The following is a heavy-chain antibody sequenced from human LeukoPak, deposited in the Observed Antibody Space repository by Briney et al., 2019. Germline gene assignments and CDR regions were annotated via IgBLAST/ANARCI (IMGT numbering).Heavy chain of an antibody. CDR3: ASPRAYSSSSFDY. Sequence: GGSLRLSCAASGSTFSSYSMNWVRQAPGKGLEWVSSISSSSSYIYYADSVKGRFTISRDNAKNSLYLQMNSLRAEDTAVYYCASPRAYSSSSFDYWGQGTLVTVSS. CDR2: ISSSSSYI. CDR1: GSTFSSYS. D-gene: IGHD6-6*01. J-gene: IGHJ4*02. V-gene: IGHV3-21*01.